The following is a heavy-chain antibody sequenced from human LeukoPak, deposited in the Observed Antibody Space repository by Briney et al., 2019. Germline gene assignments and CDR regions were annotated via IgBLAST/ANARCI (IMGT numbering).Heavy chain of an antibody. CDR3: ARASPAGDIVVVVAATGHYGDYPFDY. J-gene: IGHJ4*02. CDR2: IYYSGST. CDR1: GGSISSSSYY. Sequence: PSETLSLTCTVSGGSISSSSYYWGWIRQPPGKGLEWIGSIYYSGSTYYNPSLKSRVTISVDTFKNQFSLKLSSVTAADTAVYYCARASPAGDIVVVVAATGHYGDYPFDYWGQGTLVTVSS. D-gene: IGHD2-15*01. V-gene: IGHV4-39*07.